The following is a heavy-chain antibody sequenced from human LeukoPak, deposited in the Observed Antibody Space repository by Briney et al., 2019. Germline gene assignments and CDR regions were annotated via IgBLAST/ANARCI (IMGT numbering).Heavy chain of an antibody. CDR2: IYYSGST. J-gene: IGHJ4*02. V-gene: IGHV4-38-2*02. Sequence: PSETLSLTCTVSGYSISSGYYWGWIRQPPGKGLEWIGSIYYSGSTYYNPSLKSRVTISVDTSKNQFSLKLSSVTAADTAVYYCARDGEGSGSFLGPSFDYWGQGTLVTVSS. D-gene: IGHD3-10*01. CDR3: ARDGEGSGSFLGPSFDY. CDR1: GYSISSGYY.